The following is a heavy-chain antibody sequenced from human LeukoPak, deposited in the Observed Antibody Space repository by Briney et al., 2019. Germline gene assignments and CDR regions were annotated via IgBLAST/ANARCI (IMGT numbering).Heavy chain of an antibody. Sequence: ASVKVSCKASGGTFSSYAISWVRQAPGQGLEWMGGIIPIFGTANYAQKFQGRVTITADKSTSTAYMELSSLRSEDTAVYYCGWGYSSSSLVFWGQGTLVTVSS. D-gene: IGHD6-13*01. CDR2: IIPIFGTA. CDR1: GGTFSSYA. J-gene: IGHJ4*02. V-gene: IGHV1-69*06. CDR3: GWGYSSSSLVF.